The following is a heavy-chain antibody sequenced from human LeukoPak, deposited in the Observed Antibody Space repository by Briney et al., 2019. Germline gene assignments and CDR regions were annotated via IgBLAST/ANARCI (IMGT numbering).Heavy chain of an antibody. CDR3: ARGQAGYNPAFDY. V-gene: IGHV3-74*01. D-gene: IGHD5-24*01. CDR2: INSDGSST. J-gene: IGHJ4*02. CDR1: GFTFSSYW. Sequence: GGSLRLSCAASGFTFSSYWMHWVRQAPGKGLVWVSRINSDGSSTSYADSAKGRFTISRDNAKNTLYLQMNSLRAEDTAVYYCARGQAGYNPAFDYWGQGTLVTVSS.